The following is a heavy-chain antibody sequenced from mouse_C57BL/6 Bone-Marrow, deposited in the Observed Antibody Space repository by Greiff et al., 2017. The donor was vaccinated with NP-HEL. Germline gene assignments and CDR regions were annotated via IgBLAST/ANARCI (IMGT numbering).Heavy chain of an antibody. D-gene: IGHD1-1*01. Sequence: EVQLQQSGPELVKPGASVKIPCKASGYTFTDYNMDWVKQSPGQSLEWIGDINPNNGGTIYNQKFKGKATLTVDKSSSTAYMELRSLTSEDTAVYYWARDYYGSFDYWGQGTTLTVSS. CDR3: ARDYYGSFDY. J-gene: IGHJ2*01. CDR1: GYTFTDYN. CDR2: INPNNGGT. V-gene: IGHV1-18*01.